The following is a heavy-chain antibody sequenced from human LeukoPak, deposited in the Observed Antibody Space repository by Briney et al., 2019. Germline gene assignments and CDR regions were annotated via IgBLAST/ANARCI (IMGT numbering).Heavy chain of an antibody. J-gene: IGHJ6*04. CDR1: GFTFSSYW. D-gene: IGHD2-2*01. Sequence: GGSLRLSCAASGFTFSSYWMNWVRQAPGKGLEWVSCINSDGSSTSYADSVKGRFTISRDNAKNTLYLQMNSLRAEDTAVYYCARDRDVVVRRGYYYYYGMDVWGKGTTVTVSS. CDR3: ARDRDVVVRRGYYYYYGMDV. V-gene: IGHV3-74*01. CDR2: INSDGSST.